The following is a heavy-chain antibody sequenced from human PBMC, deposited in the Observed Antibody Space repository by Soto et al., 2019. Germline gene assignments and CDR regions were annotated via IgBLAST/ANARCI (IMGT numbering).Heavy chain of an antibody. D-gene: IGHD3-3*01. CDR2: INPNSGGT. CDR1: GYTFTGYY. Sequence: ASVKVSCKASGYTFTGYYMHWVRQAPGQGLEWMGWINPNSGGTNYAQKFQGWVTMTRDTSISTAYMELSRLRSDDTAVYYCARSDWSGYYFWFDPWGQGTLVTVSS. J-gene: IGHJ5*02. V-gene: IGHV1-2*04. CDR3: ARSDWSGYYFWFDP.